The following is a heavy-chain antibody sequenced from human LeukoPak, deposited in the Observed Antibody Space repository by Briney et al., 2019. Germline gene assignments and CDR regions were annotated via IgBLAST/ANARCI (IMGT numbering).Heavy chain of an antibody. J-gene: IGHJ6*04. D-gene: IGHD2-2*01. CDR2: INAGNGNT. Sequence: ASVKVSCKASGYTFTSYAMHWVRQAPGQRLEWMGWINAGNGNTKYSQKFQGRVTITRDTSASTAYMELSSLRSEDTAVYYCARGPLGDCSSTSCSSRKYYGMVVWGKGTTVTVSS. CDR3: ARGPLGDCSSTSCSSRKYYGMVV. CDR1: GYTFTSYA. V-gene: IGHV1-3*01.